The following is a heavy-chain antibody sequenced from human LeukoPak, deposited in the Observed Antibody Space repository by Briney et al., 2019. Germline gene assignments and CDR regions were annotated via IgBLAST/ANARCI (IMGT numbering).Heavy chain of an antibody. J-gene: IGHJ4*02. V-gene: IGHV3-23*01. D-gene: IGHD5-12*01. CDR1: GFTFSSYA. Sequence: GGPLRLSCAASGFTFSSYAMSWVRQAPGKGLEWVSAISGSGGSTYYADSVKGRFTISRDNSKNTLYLQMNSLRAEDMAVYYCAKAEIVATPGDEGWAIDFDYWGQGTLVTVSS. CDR2: ISGSGGST. CDR3: AKAEIVATPGDEGWAIDFDY.